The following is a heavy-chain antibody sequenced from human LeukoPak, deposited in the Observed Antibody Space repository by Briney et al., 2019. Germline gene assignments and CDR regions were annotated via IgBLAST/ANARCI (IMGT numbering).Heavy chain of an antibody. J-gene: IGHJ4*02. D-gene: IGHD3-22*01. CDR2: MNPNSGNT. CDR3: ARGGGKYYYDSSGYYLDY. Sequence: ASVKVSFKASGNTFTSYDINWVRQATGQGLEWMGWMNPNSGNTGYAQKFQGRVTMTRNTSISTAYMELSSLRSEDTAVYYCARGGGKYYYDSSGYYLDYWGQGTLVTVSS. CDR1: GNTFTSYD. V-gene: IGHV1-8*01.